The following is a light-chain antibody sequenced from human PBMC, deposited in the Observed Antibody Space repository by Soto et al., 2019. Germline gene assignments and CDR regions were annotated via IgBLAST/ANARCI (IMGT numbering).Light chain of an antibody. V-gene: IGKV1-5*01. CDR3: QQYNSYPYT. J-gene: IGKJ2*01. CDR2: DAS. Sequence: DIRMTQSPSTVSASVGDAVTITCRASQSISTWLAWYQQKPGKAPNLLIYDASTLESGGPSGFSGSGSGTEFTLTISSLQPDDSATYYCQQYNSYPYTFGQGTKLEIK. CDR1: QSISTW.